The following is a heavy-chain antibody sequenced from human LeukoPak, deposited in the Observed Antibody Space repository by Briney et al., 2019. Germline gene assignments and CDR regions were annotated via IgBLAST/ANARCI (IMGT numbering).Heavy chain of an antibody. V-gene: IGHV4-39*01. D-gene: IGHD6-19*01. J-gene: IGHJ5*02. CDR3: ARRRAGRDWFDP. CDR2: IYYSGNT. CDR1: GGSISSSNYH. Sequence: SEALSLTCAVSGGSISSSNYHWGWIRQPPGQGLEWIGSIYYSGNTYYNPSLKSRVTISVDTSKNQFSLKLSCVTATDTAVYYCARRRAGRDWFDPGGQRTLVTVSS.